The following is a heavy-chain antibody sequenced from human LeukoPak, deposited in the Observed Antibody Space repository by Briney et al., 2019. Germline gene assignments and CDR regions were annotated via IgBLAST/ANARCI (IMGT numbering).Heavy chain of an antibody. D-gene: IGHD2/OR15-2a*01. CDR3: TRGLLPGY. CDR1: GFTFVDYA. V-gene: IGHV3-49*04. CDR2: IRSNPYGGTT. Sequence: GGSLRLSCTASGFTFVDYAMTWVRQAPGKGLEWVGFIRSNPYGGTTEYAASVKGRFTISGDDSKSIAYLQMNSLKTEDTAVYYCTRGLLPGYWGQGTLVTVSS. J-gene: IGHJ4*02.